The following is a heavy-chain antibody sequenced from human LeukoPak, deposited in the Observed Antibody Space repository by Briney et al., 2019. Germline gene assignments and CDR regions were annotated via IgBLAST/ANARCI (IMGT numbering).Heavy chain of an antibody. CDR3: AAASSGYYSHDAFDI. D-gene: IGHD3-22*01. CDR2: INAGNGNT. CDR1: GYTFTSYA. J-gene: IGHJ3*02. Sequence: RRASVKVSCKASGYTFTSYAMHWVRQAPGQRLEWMGWINAGNGNTRYSQNFQGRVTFTRDTSASTAYMELSSLRSEDTAVYYCAAASSGYYSHDAFDIWGQGTMVTVSS. V-gene: IGHV1-3*01.